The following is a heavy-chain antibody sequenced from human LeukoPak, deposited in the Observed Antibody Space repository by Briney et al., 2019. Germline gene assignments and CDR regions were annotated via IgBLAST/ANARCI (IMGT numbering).Heavy chain of an antibody. D-gene: IGHD2-2*01. V-gene: IGHV1-58*01. J-gene: IGHJ4*02. CDR1: GSTFTSSA. CDR2: IVVGSGNT. CDR3: AAVGYCSSTSCYGFDY. Sequence: ASVKVSCKASGSTFTSSAVQWVRQARGQRLEWIGWIVVGSGNTNYAQKFQERVTITRDMSTSTAYMELSSLRSEDTAVYYCAAVGYCSSTSCYGFDYWGQGTLVTVSS.